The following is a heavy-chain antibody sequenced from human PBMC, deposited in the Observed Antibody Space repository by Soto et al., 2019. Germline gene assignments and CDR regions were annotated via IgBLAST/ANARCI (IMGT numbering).Heavy chain of an antibody. CDR1: GYTLTELS. J-gene: IGHJ4*02. V-gene: IGHV1-24*01. CDR3: ATVYAGYYYKAFLGY. D-gene: IGHD3-22*01. Sequence: GASVKVSCKVSGYTLTELSMHWVRQAPGKGIEWMGGFDPEDGETIYAQKFQGRVTMTEDTSTDTAYMELSSLRSEDTAVYYSATVYAGYYYKAFLGYLGQGTLVTVSS. CDR2: FDPEDGET.